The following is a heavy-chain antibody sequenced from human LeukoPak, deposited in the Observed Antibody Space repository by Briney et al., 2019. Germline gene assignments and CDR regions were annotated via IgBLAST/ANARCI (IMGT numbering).Heavy chain of an antibody. J-gene: IGHJ6*02. D-gene: IGHD2-2*01. CDR1: GFTFSSYS. CDR2: ISSSSSYI. CDR3: ARDLLHCSSTSCYGGYYYYGMDV. V-gene: IGHV3-21*01. Sequence: GGSLRLSCTASGFTFSSYSMNWVRQAPGKGLEWVSSISSSSSYIYYADSVKGRFTISRDNAKNSLYLQMNSLRAEDTAVYYCARDLLHCSSTSCYGGYYYYGMDVWGQGTTVTVSS.